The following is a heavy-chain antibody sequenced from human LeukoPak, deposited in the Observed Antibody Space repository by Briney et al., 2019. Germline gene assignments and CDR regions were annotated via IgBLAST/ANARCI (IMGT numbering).Heavy chain of an antibody. V-gene: IGHV1-2*02. CDR2: INPNSGGT. CDR3: ARDGNPTYYDILTGPNPRYYYYYYMDV. Sequence: ASVKVSCKASGYTFTGYYMHWVRQAPGQGLEWMGWINPNSGGTNYAQKFQGRVTMTRDTSISTAYMELSRLRSDDTAVYYCARDGNPTYYDILTGPNPRYYYYYYMDVWGKGTTVTVSS. J-gene: IGHJ6*03. D-gene: IGHD3-9*01. CDR1: GYTFTGYY.